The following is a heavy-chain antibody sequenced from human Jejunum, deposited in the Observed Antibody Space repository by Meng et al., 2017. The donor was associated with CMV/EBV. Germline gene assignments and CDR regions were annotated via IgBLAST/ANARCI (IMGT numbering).Heavy chain of an antibody. V-gene: IGHV1-18*01. CDR2: ISPYNGDT. J-gene: IGHJ4*02. CDR1: GYTFTHFG. Sequence: KTSGYTFTHFGITWMRQATGQGLEWVGWISPYNGDTEYAQNLKGRVTLTTDTSTTTAYMELTSLRSDDTATYYCTRDGLQYYEGSTYWGQGTLVTVSS. D-gene: IGHD3-16*01. CDR3: TRDGLQYYEGSTY.